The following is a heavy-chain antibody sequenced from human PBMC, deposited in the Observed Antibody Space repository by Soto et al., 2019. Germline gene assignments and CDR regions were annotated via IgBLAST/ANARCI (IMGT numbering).Heavy chain of an antibody. CDR2: ISSSSSTI. D-gene: IGHD6-13*01. CDR3: ARDFSSWNAGVYYYGMDV. J-gene: IGHJ6*02. Sequence: EVQLVESGGGLVQPGGSLRLSCAASGFTFSSYSMNWVRQAPGKGLEWVSYISSSSSTIYYADSVKGRFTISRDNAKNSLYLQMNSLRDEDTAVCYCARDFSSWNAGVYYYGMDVWGQGTTVTVSS. V-gene: IGHV3-48*02. CDR1: GFTFSSYS.